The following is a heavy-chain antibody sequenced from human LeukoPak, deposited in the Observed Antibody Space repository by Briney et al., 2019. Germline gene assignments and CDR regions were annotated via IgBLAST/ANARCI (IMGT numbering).Heavy chain of an antibody. CDR3: ARRMGEPNIFDY. CDR2: INPNSGGT. Sequence: VASVKVSCKASGYTFTGYYMHWVRQAPGQGLEWMGRINPNSGGTNYAQKFQGRVTMTRDTSISTAYMELSRLRSDDTALYYCARRMGEPNIFDYWGQGTLVTVSS. J-gene: IGHJ4*02. CDR1: GYTFTGYY. V-gene: IGHV1-2*06. D-gene: IGHD3-16*01.